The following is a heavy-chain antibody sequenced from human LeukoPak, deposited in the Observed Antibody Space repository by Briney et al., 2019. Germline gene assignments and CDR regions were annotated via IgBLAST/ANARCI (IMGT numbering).Heavy chain of an antibody. CDR3: AREITRYYYDSSGYQPFDP. V-gene: IGHV1-18*01. D-gene: IGHD3-22*01. CDR2: ISAYNGNT. Sequence: GASVKVSCKASGYTFTSYGISWVRQAPGQGLEWMGWISAYNGNTNYAQKLQGRVTMTTDTSTSTAYMELRSLRFDDTAVYYCAREITRYYYDSSGYQPFDPWGQGTLVTVSS. J-gene: IGHJ5*02. CDR1: GYTFTSYG.